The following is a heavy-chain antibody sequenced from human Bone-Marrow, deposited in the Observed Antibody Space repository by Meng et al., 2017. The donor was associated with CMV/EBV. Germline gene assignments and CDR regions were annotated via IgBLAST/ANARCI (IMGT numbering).Heavy chain of an antibody. D-gene: IGHD3-3*01. CDR2: ISYDGSNK. CDR3: ARGNDFWSGYSRQDYYYGMDV. Sequence: GESLKISCAASGFTFSSYAMHWVRQATGKGLEWVAVISYDGSNKYYADSVKGRFTISRDNSKNTLYLQMNSLRAEDTAVYYCARGNDFWSGYSRQDYYYGMDVWGQGTTVTVSS. V-gene: IGHV3-30*04. J-gene: IGHJ6*02. CDR1: GFTFSSYA.